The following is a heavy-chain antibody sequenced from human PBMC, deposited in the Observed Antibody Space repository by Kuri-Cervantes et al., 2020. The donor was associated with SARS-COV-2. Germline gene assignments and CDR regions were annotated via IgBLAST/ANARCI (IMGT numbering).Heavy chain of an antibody. V-gene: IGHV1-8*02. J-gene: IGHJ4*02. CDR3: AKDGSGWYSDPFDY. CDR2: MNPNSGNT. Sequence: ASVKVSCKASGYTFTSYDINWVRQATGQGLEWMGWMNPNSGNTGYAQKFQGRVTMTRNTSISTAYMELSSLRSEDTAVYYCAKDGSGWYSDPFDYWGQGTLVTVSS. D-gene: IGHD6-19*01. CDR1: GYTFTSYD.